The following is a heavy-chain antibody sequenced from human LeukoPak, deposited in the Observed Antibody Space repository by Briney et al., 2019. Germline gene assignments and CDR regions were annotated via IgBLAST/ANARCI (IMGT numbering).Heavy chain of an antibody. CDR1: GGTFSSYA. J-gene: IGHJ4*02. CDR2: IIPIFGTA. D-gene: IGHD2-2*01. V-gene: IGHV1-69*05. Sequence: GASVKVSCKASGGTFSSYAISWVRQAPGQGLEWMGGIIPIFGTANYAQKFQGRVTIATDESTSTAYMELSSLRSEDTAVYYCARAPTVSVGYCSSSSCQADYWGQGTLVTVSS. CDR3: ARAPTVSVGYCSSSSCQADY.